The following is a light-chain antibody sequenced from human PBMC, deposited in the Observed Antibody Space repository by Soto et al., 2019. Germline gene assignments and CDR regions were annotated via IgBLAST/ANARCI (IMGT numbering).Light chain of an antibody. CDR3: QQYDSLFS. CDR1: LHFNDC. CDR2: DAS. J-gene: IGKJ3*01. Sequence: DIQLTQSPSSLSASVGDRVIITCQASLHFNDCVNWYQKKPGKAPKLLIYDASTLEAGVPSRFSGSGSGRDFSFTISSLQPEDLATYYCQQYDSLFSFGPGTKVEI. V-gene: IGKV1-33*01.